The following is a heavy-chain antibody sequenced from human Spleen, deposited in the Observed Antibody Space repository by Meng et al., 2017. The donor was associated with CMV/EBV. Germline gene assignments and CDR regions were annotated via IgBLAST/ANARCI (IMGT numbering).Heavy chain of an antibody. D-gene: IGHD3-22*01. CDR1: GFPLRRHA. CDR2: IFSDGTA. J-gene: IGHJ6*02. Sequence: GESLKISCAVSGFPLRRHAMSWVRQAPGKGPERVSSIFSDGTAYNADSVRGRFTVSRDISKNTLYLQMNSLRADDTAIYYCARDRLSLITMIVTGLDVWGQGTTVTVSS. V-gene: IGHV3-66*02. CDR3: ARDRLSLITMIVTGLDV.